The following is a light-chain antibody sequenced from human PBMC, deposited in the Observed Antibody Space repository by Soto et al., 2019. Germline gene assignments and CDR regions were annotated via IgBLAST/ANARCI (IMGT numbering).Light chain of an antibody. CDR1: QGISSY. V-gene: IGKV1-8*01. CDR3: KQYYSYPWT. Sequence: AIRMTQSPSSFSASTGDRVTITCRASQGISSYLAWYQQKPGKAPKLLIYAASTLQSGVPSRFSGSGSGTVFTLTISCLRAEVLATYSGKQYYSYPWTSAQGPMGET. CDR2: AAS. J-gene: IGKJ1*01.